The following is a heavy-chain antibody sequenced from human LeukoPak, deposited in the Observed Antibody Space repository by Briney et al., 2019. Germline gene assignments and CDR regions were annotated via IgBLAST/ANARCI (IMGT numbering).Heavy chain of an antibody. CDR2: ISSSGSTI. V-gene: IGHV3-48*03. CDR3: AKGADYFDSSGYYRPGNYYYVDV. CDR1: GFTFSSYE. D-gene: IGHD3-22*01. J-gene: IGHJ6*03. Sequence: PGGSLRLSCAASGFTFSSYEMNWVRQAPGKGLEWVSYISSSGSTIYYADSVKGRFTISRDNAKNSLYLQMNSLRAEDTALYYCAKGADYFDSSGYYRPGNYYYVDVWGKGTTVTVSS.